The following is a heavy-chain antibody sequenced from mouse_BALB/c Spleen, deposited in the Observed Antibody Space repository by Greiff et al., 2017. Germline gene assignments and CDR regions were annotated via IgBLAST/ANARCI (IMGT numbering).Heavy chain of an antibody. CDR1: GYTFTSYW. CDR2: IDPSDSYT. V-gene: IGHV1-69*02. CDR3: ARSGTATLVDY. Sequence: QVQLQQPGAELVKPGASVKLSCKASGYTFTSYWMHWVKQRPGQGLEWIGEIDPSDSYTNYNQKFKGKATLTVDKSSSTAYMQLSSLTSEDSAVYYCARSGTATLVDYWGQGTSVTVSS. D-gene: IGHD1-2*01. J-gene: IGHJ4*01.